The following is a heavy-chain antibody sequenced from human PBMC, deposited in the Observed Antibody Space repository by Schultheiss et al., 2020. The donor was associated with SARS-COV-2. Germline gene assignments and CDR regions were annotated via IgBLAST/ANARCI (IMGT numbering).Heavy chain of an antibody. CDR3: ASGTYYYDSSGYFGEDY. Sequence: GGSLRLSCAVSGFTFSNYGMHWVRQAPGKGLEWVAVIWYDGSIKFYADSVKGRFTISKDNSKSTLYLQMNSLRAEDTAVYYCASGTYYYDSSGYFGEDYWGQGTLVTVSS. D-gene: IGHD3-22*01. CDR1: GFTFSNYG. J-gene: IGHJ4*02. V-gene: IGHV3-33*01. CDR2: IWYDGSIK.